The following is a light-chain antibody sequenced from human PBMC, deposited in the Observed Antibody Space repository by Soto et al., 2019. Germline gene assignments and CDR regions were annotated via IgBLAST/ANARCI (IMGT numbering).Light chain of an antibody. CDR3: QQYNNWPPLT. CDR1: QSISSN. Sequence: EVVMTQSPATLSVAPGERATVSCRASQSISSNLAWYQQKLGQAPRLLIYDAATRVPGIPDRFSGSGSGTEFALTISSLQSEDSAIYYCQQYNNWPPLTFGGGTKVEIK. CDR2: DAA. J-gene: IGKJ4*01. V-gene: IGKV3-15*01.